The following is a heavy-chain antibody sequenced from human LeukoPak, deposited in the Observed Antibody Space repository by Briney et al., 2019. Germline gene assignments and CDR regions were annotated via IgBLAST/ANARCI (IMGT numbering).Heavy chain of an antibody. CDR1: GGSISSSNW. CDR3: ASSFEVSGDSGHWFDP. J-gene: IGHJ5*02. D-gene: IGHD3-16*01. Sequence: PSGTLSLTCAVSGGSISSSNWWSWVRQPPGKGLEWIGEIYHSGSTNYNPSLKSRVTISVDKSKNQFSLKLSSVTAADTAVYYCASSFEVSGDSGHWFDPWGQGTLVTVSS. CDR2: IYHSGST. V-gene: IGHV4-4*02.